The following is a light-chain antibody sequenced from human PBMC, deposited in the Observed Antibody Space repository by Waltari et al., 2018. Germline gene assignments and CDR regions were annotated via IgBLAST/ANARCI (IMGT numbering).Light chain of an antibody. Sequence: ETVLTQSPATLSVSPGERATLFCRASHSIRNNLAWYQQKPGQAPRLLIYGASTRATGIPARFSGSGSGTEFTLTISSLQSEDFAVYYCQQFNTWWTFGQGTKVEFK. V-gene: IGKV3-15*01. J-gene: IGKJ1*01. CDR2: GAS. CDR1: HSIRNN. CDR3: QQFNTWWT.